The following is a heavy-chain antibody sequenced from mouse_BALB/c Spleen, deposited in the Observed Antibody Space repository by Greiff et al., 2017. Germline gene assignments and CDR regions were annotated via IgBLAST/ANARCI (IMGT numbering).Heavy chain of an antibody. D-gene: IGHD2-1*01. CDR2: IDPSDSYT. Sequence: QGQLQQPGAELVKPGASVKLSCKASGYTFTSYWMHWVKQRPGQGLEWIGEIDPSDSYTNYNQKFKGKATLTVDKSSSTAYMQLSSLTSEDSAVYYCARRVYYGNHYAMDYWGQGTSVTVSS. CDR1: GYTFTSYW. J-gene: IGHJ4*01. CDR3: ARRVYYGNHYAMDY. V-gene: IGHV1-69*02.